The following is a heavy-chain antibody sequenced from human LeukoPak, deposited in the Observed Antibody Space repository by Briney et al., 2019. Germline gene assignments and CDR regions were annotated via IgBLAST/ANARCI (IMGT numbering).Heavy chain of an antibody. D-gene: IGHD3-16*01. J-gene: IGHJ3*02. V-gene: IGHV4-61*02. CDR3: ARDEDYYDVGGHPYGAFDI. CDR1: GGSISSGSYF. Sequence: SQSLSLACTVSGGSISSGSYFWSWIRQPAGKGLEWIGRIYTSGSTNYNPSLKSRVTISVDTSKNQFSLKLSSVTAADTAVYYCARDEDYYDVGGHPYGAFDIWGQGTMVTVSS. CDR2: IYTSGST.